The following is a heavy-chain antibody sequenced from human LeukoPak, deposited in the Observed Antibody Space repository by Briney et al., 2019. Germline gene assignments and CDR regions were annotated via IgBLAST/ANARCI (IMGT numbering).Heavy chain of an antibody. Sequence: SETLSLTCTVSGYSISSGYYWGWIRQPPGKGLEWIGSIYHSGSTYYNPSLKSRVTISVDTSKNQFSLKLSSVTAADTAVYYCARTYSGSLRDYWGQGTLVTVSS. CDR2: IYHSGST. J-gene: IGHJ4*02. CDR3: ARTYSGSLRDY. V-gene: IGHV4-38-2*02. D-gene: IGHD1-26*01. CDR1: GYSISSGYY.